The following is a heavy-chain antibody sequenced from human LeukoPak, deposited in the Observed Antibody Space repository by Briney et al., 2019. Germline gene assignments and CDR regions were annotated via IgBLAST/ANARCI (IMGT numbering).Heavy chain of an antibody. D-gene: IGHD6-19*01. V-gene: IGHV4-39*07. CDR1: GGSISSSSYY. CDR2: IYYSGST. J-gene: IGHJ4*02. Sequence: SETLSLTCTVSGGSISSSSYYWGWIRQPPGKGLEWIGSIYYSGSTYYNPSLKSRVTISVDTSKNQFSLKLSSVTAADTAVYYCARDYRASGWTDYWGQGTLVTVSS. CDR3: ARDYRASGWTDY.